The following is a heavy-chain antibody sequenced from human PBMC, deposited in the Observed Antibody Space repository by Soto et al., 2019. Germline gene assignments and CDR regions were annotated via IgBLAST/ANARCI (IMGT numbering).Heavy chain of an antibody. V-gene: IGHV2-5*01. D-gene: IGHD3-3*02. J-gene: IGHJ3*01. CDR3: ARGLASLPVFAFDV. CDR1: GFSLTTSGVG. Sequence: QMTLKESGPTVVKPTQTLTLTCSFSGFSLTTSGVGVGWVRQPPGQALEWLALIYWTGDEHYRPSLRSRLTITKDTSKNQVVLIMTNMDPMDTATYYCARGLASLPVFAFDVWGQGTTVTVSS. CDR2: IYWTGDE.